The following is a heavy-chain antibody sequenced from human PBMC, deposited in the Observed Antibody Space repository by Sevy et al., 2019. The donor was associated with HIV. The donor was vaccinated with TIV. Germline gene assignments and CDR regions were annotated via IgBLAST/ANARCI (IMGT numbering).Heavy chain of an antibody. CDR1: GFTFSSYG. V-gene: IGHV3-33*01. J-gene: IGHJ3*02. D-gene: IGHD6-13*01. Sequence: GGSLRLSCAASGFTFSSYGMHWVRQAPGKGLEWVAVIWYDGSNKYYADSVKGRITIYRDNSKNTLYLQMKSLGAEDTAEYYCGRDGIADDAFDIWGQGTMVTVSS. CDR3: GRDGIADDAFDI. CDR2: IWYDGSNK.